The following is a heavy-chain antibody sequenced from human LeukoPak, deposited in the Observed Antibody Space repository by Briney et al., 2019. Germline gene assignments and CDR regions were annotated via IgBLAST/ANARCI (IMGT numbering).Heavy chain of an antibody. Sequence: SETLSLTCTVYGGSFSDYYWSWIRQPPGKGLEWIGEINHSGSTNYNPSLKSRVTISVETSKNQFSLKLKSVTAADTAVYYCARVGGSSHYYYYYMDVWGKGTTVTVSS. D-gene: IGHD1-26*01. CDR2: INHSGST. CDR1: GGSFSDYY. J-gene: IGHJ6*03. V-gene: IGHV4-34*01. CDR3: ARVGGSSHYYYYYMDV.